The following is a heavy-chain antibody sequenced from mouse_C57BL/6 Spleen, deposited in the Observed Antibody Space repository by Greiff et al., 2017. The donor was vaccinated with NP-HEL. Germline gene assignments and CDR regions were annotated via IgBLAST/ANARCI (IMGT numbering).Heavy chain of an antibody. CDR2: IWSGGGT. V-gene: IGHV2-2*01. Sequence: QVQLQQSGPGLVQPSQSLSITCTVSGFSLTSYGVHWVRQSPGKGLEWLGVIWSGGGTDYNAAFISRLSISKDNSKSQVFFKMNSLQADDTAIYYCASPLAYYSNSYYYAMDYWGQGTSVTVSS. D-gene: IGHD2-5*01. J-gene: IGHJ4*01. CDR3: ASPLAYYSNSYYYAMDY. CDR1: GFSLTSYG.